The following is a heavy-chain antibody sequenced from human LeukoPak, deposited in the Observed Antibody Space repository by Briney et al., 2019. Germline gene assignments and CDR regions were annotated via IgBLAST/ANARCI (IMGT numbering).Heavy chain of an antibody. J-gene: IGHJ3*02. D-gene: IGHD3-22*01. CDR1: GFTFSDYY. Sequence: GGSLRLSCAASGFTFSDYYMSWIRQAPGKGLEWVSYISSSGSTIYYADSVKGRFTISRDNAKNSLYLQMNSLRAEDTAVYYCAREQYYYDSSGYYRDAFDIWGQGTMVTVSS. CDR3: AREQYYYDSSGYYRDAFDI. CDR2: ISSSGSTI. V-gene: IGHV3-11*04.